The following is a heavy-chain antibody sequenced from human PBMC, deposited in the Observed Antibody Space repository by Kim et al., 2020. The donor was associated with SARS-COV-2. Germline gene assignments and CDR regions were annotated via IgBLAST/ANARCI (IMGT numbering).Heavy chain of an antibody. Sequence: ASVKVSCKASGYTFTSYGISWVRQAPGQGLEWMGWISAYNGNTNYAQKLQGRVTMTTDTSTSTAYMELRSLRSDDTAVYYCARGTRPTYYYDSSGPGPVEKFDYWGQGTLVTVSS. CDR1: GYTFTSYG. J-gene: IGHJ4*02. CDR2: ISAYNGNT. D-gene: IGHD3-22*01. V-gene: IGHV1-18*01. CDR3: ARGTRPTYYYDSSGPGPVEKFDY.